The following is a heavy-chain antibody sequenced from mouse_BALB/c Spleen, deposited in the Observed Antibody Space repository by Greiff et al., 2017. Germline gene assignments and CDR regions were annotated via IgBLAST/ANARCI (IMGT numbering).Heavy chain of an antibody. CDR3: ARQHYDYDAWFAY. CDR2: ISSGGGST. D-gene: IGHD2-4*01. J-gene: IGHJ3*01. V-gene: IGHV5-12-1*01. CDR1: GFAFSSYD. Sequence: DVMLVESGGGLVKPGGSLKLSCAASGFAFSSYDMSWVRQTPEKRLEWVAYISSGGGSTYYPDTVKGRFTISRDNAKNTLYLQMSSLKSEDTAMYYCARQHYDYDAWFAYWGQGTLVTVSA.